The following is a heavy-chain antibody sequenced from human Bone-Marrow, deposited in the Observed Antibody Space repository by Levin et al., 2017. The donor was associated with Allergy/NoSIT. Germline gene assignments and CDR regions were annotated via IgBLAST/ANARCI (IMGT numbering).Heavy chain of an antibody. CDR3: ARMGDTAMVDPFDY. D-gene: IGHD5-18*01. J-gene: IGHJ4*02. CDR1: GGSISNYY. Sequence: SQTLSLTCTVSGGSISNYYWSWIRQPPGKGLEWIGYIYYSGTTNYNPSLKSRVTISVDTSKSQFSLKLSSVTAADTAIYYCARMGDTAMVDPFDYWGQGTLVTVSS. V-gene: IGHV4-59*01. CDR2: IYYSGTT.